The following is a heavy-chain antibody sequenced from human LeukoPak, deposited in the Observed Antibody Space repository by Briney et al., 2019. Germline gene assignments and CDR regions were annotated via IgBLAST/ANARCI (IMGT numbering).Heavy chain of an antibody. CDR3: ARSEKYYYGSGSYYGNFDY. Sequence: PGGSLRLSCAASGFTFSSYAMSWVRQAPGKGLEWVSAISGSGGSTYYADSVKGRFTISRDNSKNTLYLQMNSLRAEDTAVYYCARSEKYYYGSGSYYGNFDYWGQGTLVTVSS. V-gene: IGHV3-23*01. CDR2: ISGSGGST. D-gene: IGHD3-10*01. CDR1: GFTFSSYA. J-gene: IGHJ4*02.